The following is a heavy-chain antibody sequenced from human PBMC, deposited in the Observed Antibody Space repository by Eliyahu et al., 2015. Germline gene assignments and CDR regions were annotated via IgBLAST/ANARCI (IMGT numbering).Heavy chain of an antibody. Sequence: QVHLVQSGTGVKRPGSSVKVSCKASGDTLINYAVNWVRQAPGQGLEWMGWIVPIVHVTKSSQKFEGRVTITADESTNTVYMVLSNLKPEDTAVYYCASARHSASPKVIKSWGQGTLVSVSS. CDR2: IVPIVHVT. D-gene: IGHD2-21*01. CDR3: ASARHSASPKVIKS. V-gene: IGHV1-69*02. CDR1: GDTLINYA. J-gene: IGHJ5*02.